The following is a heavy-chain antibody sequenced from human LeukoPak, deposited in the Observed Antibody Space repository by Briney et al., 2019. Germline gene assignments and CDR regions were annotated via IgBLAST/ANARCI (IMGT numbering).Heavy chain of an antibody. D-gene: IGHD2-8*01. J-gene: IGHJ6*03. Sequence: ASVTVSCKASGYTFTSHFMHWVRQAPGQGLAWMGIINPRGGSTSYTQKFQGRVTMTRDTSISTAYMELTRLRSDDAAVYYCARGGLRVMVYRLYYMDVWGKGTTVTVSS. CDR2: INPRGGST. CDR1: GYTFTSHF. CDR3: ARGGLRVMVYRLYYMDV. V-gene: IGHV1-46*01.